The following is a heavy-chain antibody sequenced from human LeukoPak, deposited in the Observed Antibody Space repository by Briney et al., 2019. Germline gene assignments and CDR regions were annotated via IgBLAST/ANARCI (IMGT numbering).Heavy chain of an antibody. Sequence: GGSLRLSCAASGFTVSSNYMSWVRQAPGKGLEWVSVIYSGGSTYDADSVKGRFTISRDNSKNTLYLQMNSLRAEDTAVYYCASQVYYGSGSPDLYYYYYYGMDVWGQGTTVTVSS. V-gene: IGHV3-66*04. J-gene: IGHJ6*02. CDR3: ASQVYYGSGSPDLYYYYYYGMDV. CDR2: IYSGGST. D-gene: IGHD3-10*01. CDR1: GFTVSSNY.